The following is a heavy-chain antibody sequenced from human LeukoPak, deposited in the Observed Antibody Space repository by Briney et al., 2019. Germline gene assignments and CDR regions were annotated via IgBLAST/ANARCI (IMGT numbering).Heavy chain of an antibody. CDR3: ALYSSGYYYYYYYGMDV. J-gene: IGHJ6*02. CDR2: ISGSGGST. V-gene: IGHV3-23*01. D-gene: IGHD3-22*01. Sequence: GGSLRLSCAASGFTFSSYAMSCVRQAPGKGLEWVSAISGSGGSTYYADSVKGWFTISRDNSKNTLYLQMNSLRAEDTAVYYCALYSSGYYYYYYYGMDVWGQGTTVTVSS. CDR1: GFTFSSYA.